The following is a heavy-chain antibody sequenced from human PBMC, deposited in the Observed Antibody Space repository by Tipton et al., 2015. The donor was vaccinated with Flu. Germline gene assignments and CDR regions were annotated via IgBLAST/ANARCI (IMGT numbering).Heavy chain of an antibody. CDR1: GYSISSGYY. CDR2: IYHSGNT. J-gene: IGHJ3*02. Sequence: TLSLTCAVSGYSISSGYYWGWIRQPPGKGLQWIGSIYHSGNTYHNPSLRSRVTISVDTSKNQFSLRLSSVTAADTAMYYCARDRAFSDYYDSSGYVDALDIWGQGTLVTVSA. CDR3: ARDRAFSDYYDSSGYVDALDI. D-gene: IGHD3-22*01. V-gene: IGHV4-38-2*02.